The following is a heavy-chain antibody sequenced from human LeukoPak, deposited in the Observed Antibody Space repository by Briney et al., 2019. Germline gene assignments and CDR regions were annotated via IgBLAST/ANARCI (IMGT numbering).Heavy chain of an antibody. Sequence: SVKVSCKASGGTFSSYAISWVRQAPGQGLEWMGRIVPIFGIANYAQKFQGRVTITADKSTSTAYMELSSLRSEDTAVYYCARDYDSSGPFDYWGQGTLVTVSS. CDR1: GGTFSSYA. CDR2: IVPIFGIA. V-gene: IGHV1-69*04. CDR3: ARDYDSSGPFDY. J-gene: IGHJ4*02. D-gene: IGHD3-22*01.